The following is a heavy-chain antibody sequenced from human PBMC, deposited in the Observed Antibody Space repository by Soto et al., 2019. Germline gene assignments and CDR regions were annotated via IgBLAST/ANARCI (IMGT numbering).Heavy chain of an antibody. CDR3: TTEYSGTI. J-gene: IGHJ3*02. D-gene: IGHD6-13*01. V-gene: IGHV3-15*01. CDR1: GFTFSNAW. CDR2: IKSKTDGGTT. Sequence: GGSLRLSCAASGFTFSNAWMSWVRQAPGKGLELVGLIKSKTDGGTTDYAAPVKGRFTISRDDSKNTLYLQMNSLKTEDTAVYYCTTEYSGTIWGQGTMVTVSS.